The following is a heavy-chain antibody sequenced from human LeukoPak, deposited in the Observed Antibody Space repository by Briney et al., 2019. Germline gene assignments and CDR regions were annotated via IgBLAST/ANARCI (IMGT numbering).Heavy chain of an antibody. V-gene: IGHV4-4*07. CDR2: IHTSGST. Sequence: TPSETLSLTCTVSGGSIRNYYWSWIRQSAGKGLDWIGRIHTSGSTDCYPSLKSRVTMSVDTSKNQISLRLSSVTAADTAVYYCARREAVTKRYYFDYWGQGTLVTVS. D-gene: IGHD2-8*01. CDR3: ARREAVTKRYYFDY. CDR1: GGSIRNYY. J-gene: IGHJ4*02.